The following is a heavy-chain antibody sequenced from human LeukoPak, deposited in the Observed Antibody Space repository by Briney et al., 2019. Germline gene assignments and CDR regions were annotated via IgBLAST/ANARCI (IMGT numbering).Heavy chain of an antibody. Sequence: GASVKVSCKASGYTFTGYYMHWVRQAPGQGLEWMRWINPNSGGTNYAQKFQGRVTMTRDTSISTAYMELSRLRSDDTAVYYCARGSEDFWSGYSPSYWGPGTLVTVSS. D-gene: IGHD3-3*01. CDR2: INPNSGGT. CDR1: GYTFTGYY. J-gene: IGHJ4*02. CDR3: ARGSEDFWSGYSPSY. V-gene: IGHV1-2*02.